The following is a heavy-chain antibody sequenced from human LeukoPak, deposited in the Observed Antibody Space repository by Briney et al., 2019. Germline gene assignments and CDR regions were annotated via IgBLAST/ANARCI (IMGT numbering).Heavy chain of an antibody. CDR3: ARWRGSTSERSDY. Sequence: GGSLRLSCAASGFTFSDYWMTWVRQAPGKGLEWVANIKQDGSAKYYVDSVKGRFTISRDNAKNSLYLQMDSLRVEDTATYYCARWRGSTSERSDYWGQGTLVTVSS. D-gene: IGHD2-2*01. J-gene: IGHJ4*02. CDR1: GFTFSDYW. CDR2: IKQDGSAK. V-gene: IGHV3-7*01.